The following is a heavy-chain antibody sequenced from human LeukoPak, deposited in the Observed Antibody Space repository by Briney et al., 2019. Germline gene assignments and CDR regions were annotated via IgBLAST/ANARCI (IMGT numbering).Heavy chain of an antibody. V-gene: IGHV3-23*01. Sequence: GGSLRLSCAASGFTFSSYAMSWVRQAPGKGLEWVSAISGSGGSTYYADSVKGRFTISRDNSKNTLYLQMNSLRAEATAVYYCAKEPLKYYYGSGNWFDPWGQGTLVTVSS. J-gene: IGHJ5*02. CDR3: AKEPLKYYYGSGNWFDP. CDR1: GFTFSSYA. D-gene: IGHD3-10*01. CDR2: ISGSGGST.